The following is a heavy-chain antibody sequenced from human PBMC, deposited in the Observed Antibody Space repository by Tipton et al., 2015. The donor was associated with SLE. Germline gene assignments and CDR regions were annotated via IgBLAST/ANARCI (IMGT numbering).Heavy chain of an antibody. Sequence: SLRLSCAVSGFTFSGYAMHWVRQAPAKGLEWVALISNDGRNQYYADSVKGRLSISRDTSKNTLYLQMNSLRAKDTAVYYCARRAVFDVGIDYWGQGALVTVSS. V-gene: IGHV3-30*04. CDR1: GFTFSGYA. D-gene: IGHD3-9*01. J-gene: IGHJ4*02. CDR2: ISNDGRNQ. CDR3: ARRAVFDVGIDY.